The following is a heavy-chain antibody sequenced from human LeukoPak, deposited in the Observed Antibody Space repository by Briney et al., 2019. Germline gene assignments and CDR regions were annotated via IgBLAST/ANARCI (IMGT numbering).Heavy chain of an antibody. CDR2: ISSGSSTI. Sequence: QPGGSLRLSCAASGFTFSDCGMNWVRQAPGKGLEWISYISSGSSTIYYADSVKGRFTISRDNAKNSLYLQMNSLRAEDTAVYYCARDLAYYDILTGYYPDAFDIWGQGTMVTVSS. D-gene: IGHD3-9*01. V-gene: IGHV3-48*04. CDR1: GFTFSDCG. CDR3: ARDLAYYDILTGYYPDAFDI. J-gene: IGHJ3*02.